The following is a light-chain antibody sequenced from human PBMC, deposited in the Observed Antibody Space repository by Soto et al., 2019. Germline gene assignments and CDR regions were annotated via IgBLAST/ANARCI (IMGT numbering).Light chain of an antibody. CDR2: SNN. CDR3: CSYAGSYTFVV. V-gene: IGLV1-44*01. J-gene: IGLJ1*01. Sequence: QSVLTQPPSASGTPGQRVTISCSGSSSNIGSNTVNWYQQLPGTAPKLLIYSNNQRPSGVPDRFSGSKSGTSASLAISGLQSEDEADYYCCSYAGSYTFVVFGTGTKLTVL. CDR1: SSNIGSNT.